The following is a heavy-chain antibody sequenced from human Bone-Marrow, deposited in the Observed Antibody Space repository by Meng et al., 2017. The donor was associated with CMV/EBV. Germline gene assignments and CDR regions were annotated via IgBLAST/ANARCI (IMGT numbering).Heavy chain of an antibody. J-gene: IGHJ4*02. D-gene: IGHD6-6*01. CDR3: ARGSYSSSSVLYY. CDR2: INPNSGGT. V-gene: IGHV1-2*02. Sequence: ASVKVSCKASGYTFTSYAMNWVRQAPGQGLEWMGWINPNSGGTNYAQKFQGRVTMTRDTSISTAYMELRSLRSDDTAVYYCARGSYSSSSVLYYWGQGTLVTVSS. CDR1: GYTFTSYA.